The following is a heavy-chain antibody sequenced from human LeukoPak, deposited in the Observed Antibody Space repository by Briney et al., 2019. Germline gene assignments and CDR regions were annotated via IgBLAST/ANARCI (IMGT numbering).Heavy chain of an antibody. V-gene: IGHV1-69*05. CDR1: GGTFSSYA. D-gene: IGHD3-16*02. CDR3: AGGQYDYVWGSYRTLTNFDY. J-gene: IGHJ4*02. CDR2: IIPIFGTA. Sequence: ASVKVSCRASGGTFSSYAISWVRQAPGQGLVWMGGIIPIFGTANYAQKFQGRVTITTDESTSTAYMDLSSLRSEDTAVDYCAGGQYDYVWGSYRTLTNFDYWGQGTLVTVSS.